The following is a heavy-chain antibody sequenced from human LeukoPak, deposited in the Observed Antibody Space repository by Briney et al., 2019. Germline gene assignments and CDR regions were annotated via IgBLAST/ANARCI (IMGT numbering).Heavy chain of an antibody. J-gene: IGHJ4*02. Sequence: GGSLRLSCAASGFTFSSYAMSWVRQAPGKGLEWVSAISGSGGSTYYADSVKGRFTISRDNSKNTLYLQMNSLRAEDTAVYYCARDSLYGDYGYWGQGTLVTVSS. CDR2: ISGSGGST. CDR3: ARDSLYGDYGY. D-gene: IGHD4-17*01. CDR1: GFTFSSYA. V-gene: IGHV3-23*01.